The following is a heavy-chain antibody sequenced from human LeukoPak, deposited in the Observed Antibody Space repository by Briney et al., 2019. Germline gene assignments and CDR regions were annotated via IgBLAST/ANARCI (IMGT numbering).Heavy chain of an antibody. D-gene: IGHD6-13*01. J-gene: IGHJ4*02. CDR3: ARGRGIAL. CDR2: MVDDGNKK. CDR1: GFTFGSYW. Sequence: GGSLRLSCAASGFTFGSYWMNWVRQAPGKGLEWVANMVDDGNKKNYVDSVKGRFTISRDNVKNSLYLQMNSLRVEDTAVYYCARGRGIALWGQGTLVTVSS. V-gene: IGHV3-7*01.